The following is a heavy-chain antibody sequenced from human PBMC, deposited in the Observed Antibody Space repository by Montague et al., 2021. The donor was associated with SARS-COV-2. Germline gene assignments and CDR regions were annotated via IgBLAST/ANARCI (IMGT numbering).Heavy chain of an antibody. Sequence: SLRLSCAASGFTFSSYWMSWVRQAPGKGLEWVANIKQDGSEKYYVDSVEGRFTISRDNAKNSLYLQMNSLRAEDTAVYYCARGRITIFGVEDYYYGMDVWGQGTTVTVSS. CDR2: IKQDGSEK. CDR3: ARGRITIFGVEDYYYGMDV. V-gene: IGHV3-7*03. CDR1: GFTFSSYW. J-gene: IGHJ6*02. D-gene: IGHD3-3*01.